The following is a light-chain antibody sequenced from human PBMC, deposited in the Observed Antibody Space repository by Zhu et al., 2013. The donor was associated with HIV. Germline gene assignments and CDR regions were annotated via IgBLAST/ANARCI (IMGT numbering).Light chain of an antibody. Sequence: DIRMTQSPSSLSASVGDRVIITCRASERISTYLNWYQQKVGKAPKLLIDGASILESGVPSRFSGSGSGTDFTLTITNLQPDDFATYYCQQYNSYSGSFGQGTKLDIK. CDR3: QQYNSYSGS. CDR1: ERISTY. V-gene: IGKV1-5*01. CDR2: GAS. J-gene: IGKJ2*03.